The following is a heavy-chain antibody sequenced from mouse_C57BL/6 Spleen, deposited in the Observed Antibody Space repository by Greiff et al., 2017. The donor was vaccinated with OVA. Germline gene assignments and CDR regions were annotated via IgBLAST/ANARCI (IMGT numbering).Heavy chain of an antibody. J-gene: IGHJ2*01. Sequence: VQLQQSGPGLVAPAQCLSITCTVSGFSLTSYGVHWVRQTPGKGLEWLVVIWSDGSTTYNSALKSRLSISKDNSKSQVFLKMSSLQTDDTAMYYCARHGDGYYFDYWGQGTTLTVSS. D-gene: IGHD2-3*01. CDR2: IWSDGST. CDR3: ARHGDGYYFDY. CDR1: GFSLTSYG. V-gene: IGHV2-6*02.